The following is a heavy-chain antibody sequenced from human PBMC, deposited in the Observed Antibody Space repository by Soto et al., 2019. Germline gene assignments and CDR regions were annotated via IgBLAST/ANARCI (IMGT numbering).Heavy chain of an antibody. D-gene: IGHD2-21*01. Sequence: DSVQVSCKTSGYTFTGYYMHWVRQAPGQGLEWMGWINPNSGDTNYAPKFQGRVTMTRETSFTTVYMDLTRLTSDDTAVYYCARGGDRNIGSFDYWGQGALVT. J-gene: IGHJ4*02. CDR1: GYTFTGYY. CDR3: ARGGDRNIGSFDY. V-gene: IGHV1-2*02. CDR2: INPNSGDT.